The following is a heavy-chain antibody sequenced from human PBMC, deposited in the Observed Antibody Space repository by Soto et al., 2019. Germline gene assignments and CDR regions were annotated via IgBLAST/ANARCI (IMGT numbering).Heavy chain of an antibody. Sequence: GGSLRLSCAASGFTFSPYEMSWVRQAPGKGMEWISYISSSGSTIHYADSVKGRFSISRDNTKKSLFLQMNSLRAEDTAVYYCVREAPCSNGVCQFDYWGRGTLVTGS. CDR2: ISSSGSTI. CDR3: VREAPCSNGVCQFDY. V-gene: IGHV3-48*03. D-gene: IGHD2-8*01. J-gene: IGHJ4*02. CDR1: GFTFSPYE.